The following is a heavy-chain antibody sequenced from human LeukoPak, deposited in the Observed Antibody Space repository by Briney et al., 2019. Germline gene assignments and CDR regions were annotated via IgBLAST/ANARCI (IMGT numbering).Heavy chain of an antibody. D-gene: IGHD2-2*02. CDR2: ISGSGGST. CDR3: ARTRYCSSTSCYKPYYGMDV. J-gene: IGHJ6*02. Sequence: GGSLRLSCAASGFTFSSYAMSWVRQAPGKGLEWVSAISGSGGSTYYADSVKGRFTISRDNSKNTLYLQMNSLRAEDTAVYYCARTRYCSSTSCYKPYYGMDVWGQGTTVTVSS. CDR1: GFTFSSYA. V-gene: IGHV3-23*01.